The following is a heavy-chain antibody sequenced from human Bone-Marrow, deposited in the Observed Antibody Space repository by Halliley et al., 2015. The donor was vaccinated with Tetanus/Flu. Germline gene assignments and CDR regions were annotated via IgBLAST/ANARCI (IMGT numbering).Heavy chain of an antibody. V-gene: IGHV3-21*06. J-gene: IGHJ4*02. D-gene: IGHD4-17*01. CDR1: GFIFSIYS. Sequence: SLRLSCEGSGFIFSIYSMHWVRQAPGKGLEWVSSIIVSGTYIYCADSVKGRFTISTDNAKNSLYLQMDSLRVEDTAVYFCARGENGDYGLFDYWGQGALVTVSS. CDR3: ARGENGDYGLFDY. CDR2: IIVSGTYI.